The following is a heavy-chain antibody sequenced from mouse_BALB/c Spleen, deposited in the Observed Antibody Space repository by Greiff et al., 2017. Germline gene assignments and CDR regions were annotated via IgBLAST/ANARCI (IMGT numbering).Heavy chain of an antibody. V-gene: IGHV1-69*02. Sequence: VQLQQPGAELVRPGASVKLSCKASGYTFTSYWINWVKQRPGQGLEWIGNIYPSDSYTNYNQKFKDKATLTVDKSSSTAYMQLSSPTSEDSAVYYCTRLLRPYYAMDYWGQGTSVTVSS. J-gene: IGHJ4*01. CDR3: TRLLRPYYAMDY. CDR1: GYTFTSYW. D-gene: IGHD1-2*01. CDR2: IYPSDSYT.